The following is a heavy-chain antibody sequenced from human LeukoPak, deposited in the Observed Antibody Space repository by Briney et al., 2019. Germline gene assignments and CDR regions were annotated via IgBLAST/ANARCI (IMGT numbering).Heavy chain of an antibody. CDR2: TYHSGST. CDR3: ARSGVGARDFDY. D-gene: IGHD1-26*01. V-gene: IGHV4-30-2*01. CDR1: GGSISSGGYY. J-gene: IGHJ4*02. Sequence: PSQTLSLTCTVSGGSISSGGYYWSWIRQPPGKGLEWIGFTYHSGSTYYNPSLMSRLSISVDRSKNQFSLKLSSVTAADTAVYYCARSGVGARDFDYWGQGTLVTVPS.